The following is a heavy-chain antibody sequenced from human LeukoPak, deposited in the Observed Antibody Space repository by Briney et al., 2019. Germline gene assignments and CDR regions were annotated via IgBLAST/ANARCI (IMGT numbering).Heavy chain of an antibody. CDR2: LSYDGSDK. V-gene: IGHV3-30-3*02. CDR3: AKNGAGIQMWSFDY. J-gene: IGHJ4*02. Sequence: TGGSLRLSCAASGFTFSSYAMHWVRQAPGKGLEWVAVLSYDGSDKYYADSVKGRFTISRDNSKKTLYLQMDSLRAEDTAVYYCAKNGAGIQMWSFDYWGQGTLVTVSS. D-gene: IGHD5-18*01. CDR1: GFTFSSYA.